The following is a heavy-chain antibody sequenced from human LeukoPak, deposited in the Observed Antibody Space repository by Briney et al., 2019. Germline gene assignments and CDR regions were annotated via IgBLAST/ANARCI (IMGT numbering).Heavy chain of an antibody. J-gene: IGHJ3*02. D-gene: IGHD5-24*01. CDR3: ASGGDTYCNERWLQFTQRAFDI. CDR1: GGTFSSYAI. V-gene: IGHV4-39*07. CDR2: IYYSGST. Sequence: SCKASGGTFSSYAISWIRQPPGKGLEWIGSIYYSGSTYYNPSLKSRVTISVDTSKNQFSLKLSSVTAADTAVYYCASGGDTYCNERWLQFTQRAFDIWGQGTMVTVSS.